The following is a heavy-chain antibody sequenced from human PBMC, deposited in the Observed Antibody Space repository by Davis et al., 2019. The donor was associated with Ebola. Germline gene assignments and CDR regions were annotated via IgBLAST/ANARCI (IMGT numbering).Heavy chain of an antibody. CDR1: GFTFSSYA. V-gene: IGHV3-23*01. D-gene: IGHD3-16*02. CDR3: AKDRGMVITFGGVIVTYFDY. CDR2: ISGSGGNT. J-gene: IGHJ4*02. Sequence: GGSLRLSCAASGFTFSSYAMTWVRQAPGKGLEWVSAISGSGGNTYYADSVKGRFTISRDNSKKTMYLQMNSLRAEDTAVYYCAKDRGMVITFGGVIVTYFDYWGQGTLVTVSS.